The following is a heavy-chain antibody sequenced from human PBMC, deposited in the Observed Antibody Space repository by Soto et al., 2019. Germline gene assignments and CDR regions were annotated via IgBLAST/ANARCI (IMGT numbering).Heavy chain of an antibody. D-gene: IGHD3-22*01. Sequence: SETLSLTCTVSGGSISSYYWSWIRQPPGKGLEWIGYIYYSGSINYNPSLKSRVTISVDTAKNQFSLRLSSVTAADTAVYYCTGAYYDINGYSLDPWGQGTSVTVSS. J-gene: IGHJ5*02. CDR3: TGAYYDINGYSLDP. CDR2: IYYSGSI. V-gene: IGHV4-59*01. CDR1: GGSISSYY.